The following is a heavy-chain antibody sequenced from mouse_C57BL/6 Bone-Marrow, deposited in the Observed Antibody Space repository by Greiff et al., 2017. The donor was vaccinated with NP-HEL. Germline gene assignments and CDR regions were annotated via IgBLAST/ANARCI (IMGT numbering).Heavy chain of an antibody. V-gene: IGHV5-6*01. CDR1: GFTFSSYG. CDR2: ISSGGSYT. CDR3: ARHEGLIYA. D-gene: IGHD1-1*01. Sequence: EVKLVESGGDLVKPGGSLKLSCAASGFTFSSYGMSWVRQTPDKRLEWVATISSGGSYTYYPDSVKGRFTISRDNAKNTLYLQMSSLKSEDTAMYCCARHEGLIYAWGQGTSVTVSS. J-gene: IGHJ4*01.